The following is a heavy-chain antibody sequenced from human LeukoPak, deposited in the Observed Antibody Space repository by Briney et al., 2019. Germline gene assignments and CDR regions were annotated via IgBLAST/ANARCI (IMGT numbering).Heavy chain of an antibody. CDR1: GFPFNYNF. CDR2: VNKDGSGR. Sequence: GGSLRLSCATSGFPFNYNFMAWVRQAPGKGLEWLATVNKDGSGREYIDSVRGRFTISRDNAKNSIHLQMSSLSADDTAVYFCATEFWYRFDHWGQGTLVTVSS. D-gene: IGHD6-13*01. J-gene: IGHJ4*02. CDR3: ATEFWYRFDH. V-gene: IGHV3-7*01.